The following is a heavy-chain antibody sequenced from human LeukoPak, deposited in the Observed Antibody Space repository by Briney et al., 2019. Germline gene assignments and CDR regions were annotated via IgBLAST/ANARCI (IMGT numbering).Heavy chain of an antibody. CDR2: IYYSGST. CDR1: GGSISSYY. CDR3: ARGFTTNWFDP. V-gene: IGHV4-59*01. D-gene: IGHD3-3*01. J-gene: IGHJ5*02. Sequence: TSETLSLTCTVSGGSISSYYWSWIRQPPGKGLGWIGYIYYSGSTNYNPSLKSRVTISVDTSKNQFSLKLSSVTAADTAVYYCARGFTTNWFDPWGQGTLVTVSS.